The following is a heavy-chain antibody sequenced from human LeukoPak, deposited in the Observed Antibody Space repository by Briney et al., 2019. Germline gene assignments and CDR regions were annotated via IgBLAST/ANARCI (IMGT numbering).Heavy chain of an antibody. CDR3: ASSTYDYTKVDFDY. V-gene: IGHV4-4*07. Sequence: SETLSLTCTASGGSISSYYWSWIRQPAGKGLEWIGRIYTSGSTNYNPSLKSRVTMSVDTSKNQFSLKLSSVTAADTAVYYCASSTYDYTKVDFDYWGQGTLVTVSS. CDR2: IYTSGST. CDR1: GGSISSYY. J-gene: IGHJ4*02. D-gene: IGHD4-11*01.